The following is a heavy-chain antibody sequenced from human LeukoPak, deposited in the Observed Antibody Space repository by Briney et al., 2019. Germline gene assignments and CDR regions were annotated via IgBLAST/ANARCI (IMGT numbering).Heavy chain of an antibody. D-gene: IGHD5-12*01. Sequence: SETLSLTCTVSGGSISSSSYYWGWIRQPPGKGLEWIGSIYYSGNTYYNPSLKSRVTISVDTSKNQFSLKLSSVTAADTAVYYCARDYIVATISESWFDPWGQGTLVTVSS. CDR3: ARDYIVATISESWFDP. CDR2: IYYSGNT. J-gene: IGHJ5*02. CDR1: GGSISSSSYY. V-gene: IGHV4-39*02.